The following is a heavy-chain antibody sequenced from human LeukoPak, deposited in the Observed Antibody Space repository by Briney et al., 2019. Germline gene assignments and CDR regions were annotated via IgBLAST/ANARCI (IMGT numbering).Heavy chain of an antibody. J-gene: IGHJ4*02. Sequence: GSSVKVSCKASGGXFSSYAISWVRLAPGQGLEWMGRIIPILNIANYAQKFQGRVTIVADESTSTAYMELSSLRSEDTAVYYCARDNPPFCNGGTCYSYWSQGTLVTVSS. D-gene: IGHD2-15*01. V-gene: IGHV1-69*04. CDR3: ARDNPPFCNGGTCYSY. CDR1: GGXFSSYA. CDR2: IIPILNIA.